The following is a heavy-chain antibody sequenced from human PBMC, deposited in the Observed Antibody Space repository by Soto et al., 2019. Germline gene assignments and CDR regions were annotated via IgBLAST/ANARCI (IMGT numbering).Heavy chain of an antibody. CDR2: ISYDGSNK. Sequence: GGSLRLSCAASGFTFSSYGMHWVRQAPGKGLEWVAVISYDGSNKYYADSVKGRFTISRDNSKNTLYLQMNSLRAEDTAVYYCAKVVRGVIRYYGMDVWGQGTTVTVSS. CDR1: GFTFSSYG. CDR3: AKVVRGVIRYYGMDV. J-gene: IGHJ6*02. V-gene: IGHV3-30*18. D-gene: IGHD3-10*01.